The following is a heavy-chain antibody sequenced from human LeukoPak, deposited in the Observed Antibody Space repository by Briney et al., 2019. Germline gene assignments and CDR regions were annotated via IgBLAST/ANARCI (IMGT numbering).Heavy chain of an antibody. Sequence: SETLSLTCTVSGGSISSSSYYWGWIRQPPGKGLEWIGSIYYSGSTYYNPSLKSRVTISVDTSKSQFSLKLSSVTAADTAMYYCARHVSGWYYFDYWGQGTLVTVSS. J-gene: IGHJ4*02. D-gene: IGHD6-19*01. V-gene: IGHV4-39*01. CDR1: GGSISSSSYY. CDR3: ARHVSGWYYFDY. CDR2: IYYSGST.